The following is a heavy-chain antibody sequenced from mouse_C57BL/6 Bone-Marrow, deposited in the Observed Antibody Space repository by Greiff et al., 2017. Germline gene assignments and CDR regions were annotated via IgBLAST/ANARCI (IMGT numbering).Heavy chain of an antibody. CDR3: TTYYYGSSLYYYAMDY. J-gene: IGHJ4*01. CDR1: GFNIKDYY. CDR2: IDPEDGDT. Sequence: EVQLKQSGAELVRPGASVKLSCTASGFNIKDYYMHWVKQRPEQGLEWIGRIDPEDGDTEYAPKFQGKATMTADTSSNTAYLQLSSLTSEDTAVYYCTTYYYGSSLYYYAMDYWGQGTSVTVSS. D-gene: IGHD1-1*01. V-gene: IGHV14-1*01.